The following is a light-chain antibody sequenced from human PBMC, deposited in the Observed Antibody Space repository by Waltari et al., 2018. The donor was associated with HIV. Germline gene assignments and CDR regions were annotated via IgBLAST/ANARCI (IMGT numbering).Light chain of an antibody. V-gene: IGKV1-5*03. Sequence: DIQMTQSPSTLSASVGDRVTITCRASQSIRSWLAWYQWKPGKAPKVMIYKASSLESGVPSRFSGSGSGTEFTLTISSLQPDDFATDYCQQYDSYSITFGQGTRLEIK. CDR3: QQYDSYSIT. CDR1: QSIRSW. CDR2: KAS. J-gene: IGKJ5*01.